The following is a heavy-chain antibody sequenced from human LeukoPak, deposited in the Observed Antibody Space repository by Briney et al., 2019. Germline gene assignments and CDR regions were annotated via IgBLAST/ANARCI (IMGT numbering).Heavy chain of an antibody. Sequence: GGSLRLSCAASGFTFSSYEMNWVRQAPGKGLEWVSYISSSGSTIYYADSVKGRFTISRDNAKNSLYLQMNSLRAEDTAVYYCARGVNRGYFDWSLYFDYRGQGTLVTVSS. J-gene: IGHJ4*02. D-gene: IGHD3-9*01. V-gene: IGHV3-48*03. CDR2: ISSSGSTI. CDR3: ARGVNRGYFDWSLYFDY. CDR1: GFTFSSYE.